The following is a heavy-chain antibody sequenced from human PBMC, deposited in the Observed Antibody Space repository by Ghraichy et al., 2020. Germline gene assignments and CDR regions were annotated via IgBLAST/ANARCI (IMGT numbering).Heavy chain of an antibody. CDR2: IYYSGST. CDR1: GGSISSSSYY. D-gene: IGHD1-26*01. V-gene: IGHV4-39*01. Sequence: SETLSLTCTVSGGSISSSSYYWGWIRQPPGKGLEWIGSIYYSGSTYYNPSLKSRVTISVDTSKNQFSLKLSSVTAADTAVYYCARHNREGVGAISGNWFDPWGQGTLVTVSS. J-gene: IGHJ5*02. CDR3: ARHNREGVGAISGNWFDP.